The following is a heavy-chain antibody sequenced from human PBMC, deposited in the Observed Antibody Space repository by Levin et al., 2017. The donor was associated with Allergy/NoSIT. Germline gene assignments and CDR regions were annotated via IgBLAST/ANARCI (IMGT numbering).Heavy chain of an antibody. J-gene: IGHJ5*02. CDR2: IHYSGST. Sequence: SQTLSLTCSVSGDSISSGTYYWTWIRQHPGKGLEWIGYIHYSGSTYYNPSLKSRITISADTSKNQFSLRLTSVTAADTAVYYCAREVEYCGGDCRWFDPWGQGTLVTVSS. CDR3: AREVEYCGGDCRWFDP. CDR1: GDSISSGTYY. D-gene: IGHD2-21*02. V-gene: IGHV4-31*03.